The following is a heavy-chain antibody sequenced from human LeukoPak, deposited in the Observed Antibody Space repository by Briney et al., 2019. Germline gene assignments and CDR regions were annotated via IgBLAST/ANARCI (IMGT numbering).Heavy chain of an antibody. CDR2: INHSGST. V-gene: IGHV4-34*01. D-gene: IGHD3-3*02. CDR3: ARDNRAGAFRLGYFDY. Sequence: SETLSLTCAVYGGSFSGYYWSWIRQPPGKGLEWIGEINHSGSTNYNPSLKSRVTISVDTSKNQFSLKLSSVTAADTAVYYCARDNRAGAFRLGYFDYWGQGTLVTVSS. J-gene: IGHJ4*02. CDR1: GGSFSGYY.